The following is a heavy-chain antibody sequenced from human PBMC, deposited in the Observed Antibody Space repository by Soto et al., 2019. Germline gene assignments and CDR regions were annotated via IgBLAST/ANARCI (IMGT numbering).Heavy chain of an antibody. Sequence: SVKVSCKASGGTFSSYAISWVRQAPGQGLEWMGGIIPIFGTANYAQKFQGRVTITADESTSTAYMELSSLRSEDTAVYYCARDPAATTFSYFDYWGQGTLVTVSS. CDR3: ARDPAATTFSYFDY. V-gene: IGHV1-69*13. CDR2: IIPIFGTA. J-gene: IGHJ4*02. CDR1: GGTFSSYA. D-gene: IGHD4-17*01.